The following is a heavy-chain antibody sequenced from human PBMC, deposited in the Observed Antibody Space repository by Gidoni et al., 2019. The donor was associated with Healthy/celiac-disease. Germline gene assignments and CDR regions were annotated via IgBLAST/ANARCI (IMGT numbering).Heavy chain of an antibody. CDR2: INSDGSST. D-gene: IGHD3-3*01. V-gene: IGHV3-74*01. CDR3: ARATFFGVVHGPEY. J-gene: IGHJ4*02. CDR1: GFNFSNYW. Sequence: EVQLVESGGGVVQPGGSLRLSCAASGFNFSNYWMHWVRQAPGKGRVWVSRINSDGSSTSYADSVKGRFTISRDNAKNTLYLQMNSLRAEDTAVYYCARATFFGVVHGPEYWGQGTLVTVSS.